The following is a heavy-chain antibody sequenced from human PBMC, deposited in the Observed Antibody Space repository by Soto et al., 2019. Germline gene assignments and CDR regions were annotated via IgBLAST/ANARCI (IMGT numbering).Heavy chain of an antibody. CDR3: ARDLRKFYYFDA. CDR1: GFTFSTQA. D-gene: IGHD4-17*01. CDR2: ISYDGSKI. Sequence: QVHLVESGGGVVQPGRSLRLSCAASGFTFSTQAMHWVRQAPGKGLEWVAVISYDGSKIYYADSVKSRFTISRDNSNNTLYLQMNSLRAEDTAVYYCARDLRKFYYFDAWGQGTLVTVSS. V-gene: IGHV3-30-3*01. J-gene: IGHJ4*02.